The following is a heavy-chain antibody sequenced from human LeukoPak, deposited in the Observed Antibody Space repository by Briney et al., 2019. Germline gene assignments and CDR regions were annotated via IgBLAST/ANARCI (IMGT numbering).Heavy chain of an antibody. D-gene: IGHD2-8*01. J-gene: IGHJ4*02. CDR1: GYTFTGYY. V-gene: IGHV1-2*02. CDR2: INPNSGGT. CDR3: AGSLGYCTSNVCYLKY. Sequence: ASVKVSCKASGYTFTGYYMHWVRQAPGQGLEWMGWINPNSGGTNYAQKFQGRVTMTRDTSISTAYMGLRSLRSDDTAVYYCAGSLGYCTSNVCYLKYWGQGTLVTVSS.